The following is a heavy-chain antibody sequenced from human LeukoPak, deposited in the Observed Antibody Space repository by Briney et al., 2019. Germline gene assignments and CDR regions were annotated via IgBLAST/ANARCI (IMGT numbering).Heavy chain of an antibody. V-gene: IGHV3-23*01. J-gene: IGHJ2*01. CDR2: ISGSGGST. CDR3: ARAPSARVYFGYFDL. Sequence: PGGSLRLSCAASGFTFSSYAMSWVRQAPGKGLEWVSAISGSGGSTYYADSVKGRFTISRDNSKNTLYLQMNSLRADDTAVYYCARAPSARVYFGYFDLWGRGTLVTVSS. CDR1: GFTFSSYA. D-gene: IGHD3-10*01.